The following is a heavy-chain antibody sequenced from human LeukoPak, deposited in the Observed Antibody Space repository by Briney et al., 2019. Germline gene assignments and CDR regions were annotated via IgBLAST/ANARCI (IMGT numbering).Heavy chain of an antibody. Sequence: GGPLRLSCAASGFTFSSYAMHWVRQAPGKGLEWVAVISYDGSNKYYADSVKGRFTISRDSSRNTLYLQMTSLRAEDTAVYYCAKDRAGSHPYDTSGLTPSDHWGQGNLVTVSS. J-gene: IGHJ5*02. D-gene: IGHD3-22*01. V-gene: IGHV3-30-3*01. CDR2: ISYDGSNK. CDR3: AKDRAGSHPYDTSGLTPSDH. CDR1: GFTFSSYA.